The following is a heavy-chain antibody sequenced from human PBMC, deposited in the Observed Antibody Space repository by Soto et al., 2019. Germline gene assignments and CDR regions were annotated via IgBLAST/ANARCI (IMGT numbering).Heavy chain of an antibody. CDR1: GFTFSSYS. J-gene: IGHJ4*02. D-gene: IGHD3-22*01. CDR2: ISSSSSTI. Sequence: EVQLVESGGGLVQPGGSLRLSCAASGFTFSSYSMNWVRQAPGKGLEWVSYISSSSSTIYYADSVKGRFTISRDNAKNSLYLRMNSLRDEDTAVYYCTRDYYDNSGYVGLLDYWGKGTLVTVSS. CDR3: TRDYYDNSGYVGLLDY. V-gene: IGHV3-48*02.